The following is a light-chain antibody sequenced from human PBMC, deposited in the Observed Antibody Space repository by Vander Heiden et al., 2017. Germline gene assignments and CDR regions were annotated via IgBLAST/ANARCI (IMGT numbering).Light chain of an antibody. CDR2: DDH. Sequence: SSVLTQPPSLSLAPGQTASITCGRDNIGSKSVHWYQQKPGQAPVLVVYDDHNRPSGVPERFSGSNSGNTATLTISRVEAGDEADYYCQVWESSSDRPVFGGGTKLTVL. CDR3: QVWESSSDRPV. CDR1: NIGSKS. V-gene: IGLV3-21*02. J-gene: IGLJ3*02.